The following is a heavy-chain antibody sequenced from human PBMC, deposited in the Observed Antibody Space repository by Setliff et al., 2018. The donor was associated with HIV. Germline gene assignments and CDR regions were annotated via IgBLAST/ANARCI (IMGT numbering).Heavy chain of an antibody. V-gene: IGHV4-38-2*01. CDR3: ASEAWTSYRSPSGYYYYYMDV. D-gene: IGHD6-6*01. CDR1: GYSISSDYC. CDR2: INDSGTT. J-gene: IGHJ6*03. Sequence: PSETLSLTCGVSGYSISSDYCWGWIRQPPGKGLEWIGEINDSGTTNYNPSLKSRVTISVDTSRNQISLKLSSVTAADTAVYYCASEAWTSYRSPSGYYYYYMDVWGKGTTVTVSS.